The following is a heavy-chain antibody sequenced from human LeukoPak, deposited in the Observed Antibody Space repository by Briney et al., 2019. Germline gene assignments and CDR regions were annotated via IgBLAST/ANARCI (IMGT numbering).Heavy chain of an antibody. J-gene: IGHJ6*02. V-gene: IGHV3-23*01. CDR2: ISGSGGST. D-gene: IGHD2-21*01. CDR3: AKWSYPQTYYYYGMDV. Sequence: GGSLRLSCAASGFTFSSYAVSWVRQAPGKGLEWVSAISGSGGSTYYADSVKGRFTISRDNSKNTLYLQMNSLRAEDTAVYYCAKWSYPQTYYYYGMDVWGQGTTVTVSS. CDR1: GFTFSSYA.